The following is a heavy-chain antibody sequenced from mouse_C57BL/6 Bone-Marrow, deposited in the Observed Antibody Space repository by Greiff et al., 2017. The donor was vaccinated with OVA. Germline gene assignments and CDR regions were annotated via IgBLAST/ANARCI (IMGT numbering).Heavy chain of an antibody. CDR2: IDPANGNT. CDR1: GFTIKNTY. D-gene: IGHD2-4*01. CDR3: ARGDYGYYAMDY. Sequence: VQLQQSVAELVRPGASVKLSCTASGFTIKNTYMHWVKQRPEQGLEWIGRIDPANGNTNYAPKFQGKATITADTSSSTAYLQLSSLTSEDSAIYDCARGDYGYYAMDYWGQGTSVTVSS. J-gene: IGHJ4*01. V-gene: IGHV14-3*01.